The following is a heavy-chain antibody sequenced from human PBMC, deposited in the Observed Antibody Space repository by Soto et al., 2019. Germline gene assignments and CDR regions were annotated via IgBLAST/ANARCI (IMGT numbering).Heavy chain of an antibody. Sequence: SETLSLTCTVSGGSISSYYWSWIRQPPGKGLEWIGYIYYSGSTNYNPSLKSRVTISVDTSKNQFSLKLSSVTAADTAVYYCASEYYYDSSGYLDWGQGTLVTVSS. CDR2: IYYSGST. D-gene: IGHD3-22*01. CDR3: ASEYYYDSSGYLD. V-gene: IGHV4-59*01. J-gene: IGHJ4*02. CDR1: GGSISSYY.